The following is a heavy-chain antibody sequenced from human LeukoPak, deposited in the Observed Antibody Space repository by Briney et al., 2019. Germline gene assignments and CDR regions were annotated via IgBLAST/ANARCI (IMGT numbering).Heavy chain of an antibody. D-gene: IGHD3-10*01. CDR3: ARENYGSGSLGYYYYGMDV. V-gene: IGHV3-7*01. Sequence: PGGSLRLSCAASGFTFSSYWMSWVRQAPGKGLEWVANIKQDGSEKYYVDSVKGRFTISRDNARNSLYLQMNSLRAEDTAVYYCARENYGSGSLGYYYYGMDVWGKGTTVTVSS. CDR2: IKQDGSEK. J-gene: IGHJ6*04. CDR1: GFTFSSYW.